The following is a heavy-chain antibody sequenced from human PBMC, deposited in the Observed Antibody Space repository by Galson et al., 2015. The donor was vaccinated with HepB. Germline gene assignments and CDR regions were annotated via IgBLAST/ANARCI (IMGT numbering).Heavy chain of an antibody. D-gene: IGHD2-2*01. CDR2: INHSGST. Sequence: SETLSLTCAVYGGSFSGHYWSWIRQPPGKGLEWIGEINHSGSTNYNPSLKSRVTISVDTSKNQFSLKLSSVTAADTAVYYCARGPRQYQLLSTFPNYYYYGMDVWGQGTTVTVSS. J-gene: IGHJ6*02. CDR1: GGSFSGHY. V-gene: IGHV4-34*01. CDR3: ARGPRQYQLLSTFPNYYYYGMDV.